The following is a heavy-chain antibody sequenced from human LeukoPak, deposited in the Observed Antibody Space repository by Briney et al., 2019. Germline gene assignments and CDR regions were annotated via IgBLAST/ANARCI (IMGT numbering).Heavy chain of an antibody. V-gene: IGHV1-69*13. Sequence: ASVKVSCKASGGTFSSYAISWVRQAPGQGLEWMGGIIPIFGTANYAQKFQGRVTITADESTSTAYMELSSLRSEDTAVYYCARDIRPPRKYYYYGMDVWGQGTTVTVSS. CDR3: ARDIRPPRKYYYYGMDV. CDR1: GGTFSSYA. CDR2: IIPIFGTA. J-gene: IGHJ6*02.